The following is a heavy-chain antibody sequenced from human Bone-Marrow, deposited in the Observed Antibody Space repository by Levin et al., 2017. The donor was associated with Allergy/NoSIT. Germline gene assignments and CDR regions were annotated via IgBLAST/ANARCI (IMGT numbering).Heavy chain of an antibody. V-gene: IGHV3-72*01. Sequence: GGSLRLSCAASGLTFSDRYIDWVRQAPGKGLEWIGRCRDKSHSYTTEYAASVKGRFTIPRDASKQSVYLQLNNVRTDETAVYFCARGTAVGNQDGLDVWGQETRLIVSS. J-gene: IGHJ3*01. CDR2: CRDKSHSYTT. D-gene: IGHD1-26*01. CDR1: GLTFSDRY. CDR3: ARGTAVGNQDGLDV.